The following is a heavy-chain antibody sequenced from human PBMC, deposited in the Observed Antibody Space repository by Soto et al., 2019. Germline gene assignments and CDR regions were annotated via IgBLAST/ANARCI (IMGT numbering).Heavy chain of an antibody. CDR1: GFTFDDYA. CDR2: ISWDGGST. J-gene: IGHJ4*02. D-gene: IGHD6-13*01. V-gene: IGHV3-43D*03. Sequence: GGSLRLSCAASGFTFDDYAMHWVRQAPGKGLEWVSLISWDGGSTYYADSVKGRFTISRDNSKNSLYLQMNSLRAEDTALYYCAKDNRGIAAAGTLLDYWGQGTLVTVSS. CDR3: AKDNRGIAAAGTLLDY.